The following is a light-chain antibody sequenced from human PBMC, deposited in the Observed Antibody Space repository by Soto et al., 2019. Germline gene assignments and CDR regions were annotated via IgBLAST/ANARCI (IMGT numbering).Light chain of an antibody. J-gene: IGKJ1*01. V-gene: IGKV4-1*01. Sequence: DIVMTQSPDSLAVSLGERATINCKSSQSVLYSSNNKNYLAWYQQKPGQPPKLLIYWASTRESGVPDQFSGSGSGTDFTLTISSLQAEDVAVYYCQQCYTTPPTFGQGTKVEIK. CDR2: WAS. CDR1: QSVLYSSNNKNY. CDR3: QQCYTTPPT.